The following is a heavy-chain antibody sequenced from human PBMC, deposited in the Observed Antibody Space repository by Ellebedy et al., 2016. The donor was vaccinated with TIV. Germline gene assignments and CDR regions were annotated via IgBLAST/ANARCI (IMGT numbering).Heavy chain of an antibody. CDR1: GYTFTGYY. CDR3: ARDLREYSSSSSSDY. V-gene: IGHV1-46*01. Sequence: ASVKVSCXASGYTFTGYYMHWVRQAPGQGLEWMGIINPSGGSTSYAQKFQGRVTMTRDTSTSTVYMELSSLRSEDTAVYYCARDLREYSSSSSSDYWGQGTLVTVSS. J-gene: IGHJ4*02. D-gene: IGHD6-6*01. CDR2: INPSGGST.